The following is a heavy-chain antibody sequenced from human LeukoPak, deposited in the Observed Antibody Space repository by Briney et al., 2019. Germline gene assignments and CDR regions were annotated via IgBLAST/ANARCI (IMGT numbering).Heavy chain of an antibody. CDR1: GFTFSSYW. V-gene: IGHV3-7*05. D-gene: IGHD3-16*01. J-gene: IGHJ4*02. CDR2: IKQDGSEK. Sequence: GGSLRLSCAASGFTFSSYWMSWVRQAPGKGLEWVANIKQDGSEKYYVDSVKGRFTISRGNAKNSLYLQMNSLRAEDTAVYYCTTDPHWDMGERRISDYWGQGTLVTVSS. CDR3: TTDPHWDMGERRISDY.